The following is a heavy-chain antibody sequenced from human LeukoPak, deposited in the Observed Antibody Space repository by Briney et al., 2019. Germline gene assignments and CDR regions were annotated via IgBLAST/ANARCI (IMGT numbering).Heavy chain of an antibody. Sequence: SVKVSCKASGGTLSSYAISWVRQAPAQGLEWMGRIIPILGIANYAQKFQGRVTITADKSTSTEYMEMSSLRAEDTAVYYCARDETAPPVNSLWFDPWGQGTLVTVSS. D-gene: IGHD1-14*01. V-gene: IGHV1-69*04. CDR1: GGTLSSYA. J-gene: IGHJ5*02. CDR2: IIPILGIA. CDR3: ARDETAPPVNSLWFDP.